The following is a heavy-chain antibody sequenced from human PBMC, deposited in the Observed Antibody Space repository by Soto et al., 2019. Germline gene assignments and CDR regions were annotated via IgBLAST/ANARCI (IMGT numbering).Heavy chain of an antibody. D-gene: IGHD2-15*01. CDR3: ARADCTGAYCYSWPFNYGVDV. CDR1: GFTFNTYG. V-gene: IGHV3-33*08. J-gene: IGHJ6*02. CDR2: IWYDGSNK. Sequence: QVQLVESGGGVVQPGGSLRLSCTTSGFTFNTYGMHWVRQAPGKGLEWVAIIWYDGSNKYYADSVKCRFTISRDNSKNTLYLQMNRLRAEDTALYYCARADCTGAYCYSWPFNYGVDVWGQGTTVTVSS.